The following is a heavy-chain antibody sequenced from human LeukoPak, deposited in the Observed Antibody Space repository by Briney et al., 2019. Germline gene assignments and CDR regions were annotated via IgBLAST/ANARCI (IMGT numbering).Heavy chain of an antibody. J-gene: IGHJ4*02. CDR3: VRYLHY. V-gene: IGHV3-48*03. CDR1: GFSFSTSE. CDR2: IGPRGDVT. Sequence: PGGSLRLSCAASGFSFSTSEMNWVRQAPGKRVEWVAHIGPRGDVTYYADCVKGRFTISRDNAKNLLYMRMNSLRAEDTGLYYCVRYLHYGGQGTLVTVSS.